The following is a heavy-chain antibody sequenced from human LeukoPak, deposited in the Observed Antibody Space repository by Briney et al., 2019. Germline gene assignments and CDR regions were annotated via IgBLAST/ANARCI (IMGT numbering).Heavy chain of an antibody. Sequence: GGSLRLSCAASGFTFSNAWMSWFRQAPGKGLEWVGFIRSKAYGGTTEYAASVEGRFTISRDDSKSIAYLQMNSLKTEDTAMYYCTTLTMIIGTHSDYWGQGTLVTVSS. D-gene: IGHD3-22*01. J-gene: IGHJ4*02. CDR1: GFTFSNAW. V-gene: IGHV3-49*03. CDR3: TTLTMIIGTHSDY. CDR2: IRSKAYGGTT.